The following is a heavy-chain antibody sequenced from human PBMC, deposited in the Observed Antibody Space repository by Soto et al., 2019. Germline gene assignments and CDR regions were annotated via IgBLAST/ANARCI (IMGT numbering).Heavy chain of an antibody. CDR2: IIPMIGKT. J-gene: IGHJ6*02. CDR1: GGSFTSYA. Sequence: QVQLVQSGAEVQKPGASVKVSCKASGGSFTSYAISWVRQAPGQGPEWMGGIIPMIGKTNYAQKFQGRVTITADESTSTAYMELSGLRSEDTAMYYCARDVAPDVYYYYGMDVWGQGTTVTVYS. CDR3: ARDVAPDVYYYYGMDV. D-gene: IGHD2-21*01. V-gene: IGHV1-69*12.